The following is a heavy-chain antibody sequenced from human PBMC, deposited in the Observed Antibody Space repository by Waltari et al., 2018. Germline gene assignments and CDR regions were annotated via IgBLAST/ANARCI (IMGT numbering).Heavy chain of an antibody. CDR1: GFTFSSYA. CDR2: ISGSGGST. J-gene: IGHJ4*02. D-gene: IGHD6-13*01. V-gene: IGHV3-23*01. Sequence: EVQLLESGGGLVQPGGSLRLSCAASGFTFSSYAMSWVRQAPGEGLEWVSAISGSGGSTYYADAVKGRFTISRDNSKNTLYLQMNSLRAEDTAVYYCAKGMAAGGPYDYWGQGTLVTVSS. CDR3: AKGMAAGGPYDY.